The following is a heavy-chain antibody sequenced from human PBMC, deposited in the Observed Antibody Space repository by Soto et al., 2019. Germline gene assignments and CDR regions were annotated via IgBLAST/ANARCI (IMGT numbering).Heavy chain of an antibody. CDR3: ARGRYGDY. J-gene: IGHJ4*02. Sequence: QVHLVQSGAEVKKPGASVKVSCKGSGYGFTTYGITWVRQAPGQGLEWMAWISAHNGNTNYAQKLEGRVTVSRDTSTSTAYMELRSLRSDGTAVDYCARGRYGDYWGQGALVTVSS. CDR1: GYGFTTYG. V-gene: IGHV1-18*01. CDR2: ISAHNGNT. D-gene: IGHD1-1*01.